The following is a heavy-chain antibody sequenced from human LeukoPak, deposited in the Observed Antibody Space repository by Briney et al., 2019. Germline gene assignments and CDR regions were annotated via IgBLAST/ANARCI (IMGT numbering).Heavy chain of an antibody. J-gene: IGHJ3*02. Sequence: ASVKVSCKASGYTFTSYFIHRVRQAPGEGLEWMGIINPTGGSTRYAQKFQGRVTMTRDTSTSTVYMELSSLRSEDTAVYYCARGRVTATDGFDIWGQGTTVIVSS. D-gene: IGHD2-21*02. V-gene: IGHV1-46*01. CDR3: ARGRVTATDGFDI. CDR2: INPTGGST. CDR1: GYTFTSYF.